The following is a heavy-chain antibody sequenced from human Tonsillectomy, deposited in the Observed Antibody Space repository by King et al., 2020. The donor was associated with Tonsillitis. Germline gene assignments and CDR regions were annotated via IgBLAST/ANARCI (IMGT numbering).Heavy chain of an antibody. CDR1: GFTFSGYV. D-gene: IGHD5-12*01. J-gene: IGHJ4*02. CDR2: ISYDGSNK. CDR3: ARGGYSGYDPFGY. V-gene: IGHV3-30*04. Sequence: QVQLVESGGGVVQPGRSLRLSCAASGFTFSGYVMHWVRQAPGKGLEWVAVISYDGSNKYYADSVKGRFTISRDNSKNTLYLQMNSLRAEDTAVYYCARGGYSGYDPFGYWGQGILVTVSS.